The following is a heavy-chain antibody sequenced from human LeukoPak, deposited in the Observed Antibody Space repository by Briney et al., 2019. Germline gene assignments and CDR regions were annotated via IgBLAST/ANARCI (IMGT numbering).Heavy chain of an antibody. V-gene: IGHV4-59*01. CDR3: GPAYRSWWYYFDY. J-gene: IGHJ4*02. CDR2: IYHSGST. CDR1: VVSISSYY. D-gene: IGHD6-13*01. Sequence: SETLSLTCTVPVVSISSYYWRWIRQPPGKGLEWIGYIYHSGSTNYNPSLKSRVTISADTSKDQFSLKLASVTAADTAVYYCGPAYRSWWYYFDYWGQGTLVTVSS.